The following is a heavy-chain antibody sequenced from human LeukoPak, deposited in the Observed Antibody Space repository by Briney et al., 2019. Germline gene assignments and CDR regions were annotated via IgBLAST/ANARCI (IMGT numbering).Heavy chain of an antibody. J-gene: IGHJ3*02. D-gene: IGHD6-13*01. V-gene: IGHV1-18*01. CDR1: GYTFTSYG. CDR3: ARFSRIAAAGTNASDI. CDR2: ISAYNGNT. Sequence: ASVKVSCKASGYTFTSYGISWVRQAPGQGLEWMGWISAYNGNTNYAQKFQGRVTITADESTSTAYMELSSLRSEDTAVYYCARFSRIAAAGTNASDIWGQGTMVTVSS.